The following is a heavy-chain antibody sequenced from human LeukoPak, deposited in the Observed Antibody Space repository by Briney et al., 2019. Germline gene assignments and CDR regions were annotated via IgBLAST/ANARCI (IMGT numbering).Heavy chain of an antibody. D-gene: IGHD2-2*01. V-gene: IGHV3-74*01. J-gene: IGHJ4*02. CDR1: GFTFSSYW. CDR3: ARVGQPLRYYFDY. CDR2: INSDGSTT. Sequence: GGSLRLSCAASGFTFSSYWMHWVRQAPGKGLVWVSRINSDGSTTSYADSVKGRFTISRDNAKNTVYLQMNSLRAEDTAVYYCARVGQPLRYYFDYWGQGTLVTVSS.